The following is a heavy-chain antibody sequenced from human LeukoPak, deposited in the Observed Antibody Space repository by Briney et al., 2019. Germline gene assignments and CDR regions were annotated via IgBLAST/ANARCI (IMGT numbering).Heavy chain of an antibody. CDR1: GGSINNNNYY. CDR2: FYYAGSL. Sequence: SETLSLTCTVSGGSINNNNYYWGWIRQPPGKGLEWIGSFYYAGSLYYNPSLRSRVTISVDTSKNQFSLKLSSATAADTAVYYCATRIPGFFFDYWGQGTLVTVSS. CDR3: ATRIPGFFFDY. V-gene: IGHV4-39*01. J-gene: IGHJ4*02. D-gene: IGHD1-14*01.